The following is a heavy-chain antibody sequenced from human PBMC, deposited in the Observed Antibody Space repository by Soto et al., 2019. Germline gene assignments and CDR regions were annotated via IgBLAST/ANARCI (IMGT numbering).Heavy chain of an antibody. D-gene: IGHD3-16*01. Sequence: GASVKVSCKTSGYPFTNHGINWVRQAPGQGLEWMGWINPYNANTNYAQKLQGRVTMTTDTSTSTAYMDLRSLTSDDTAVYYCARDRVAGIWGDAFDIWGQGTMVTVSS. CDR1: GYPFTNHG. J-gene: IGHJ3*02. V-gene: IGHV1-18*04. CDR3: ARDRVAGIWGDAFDI. CDR2: INPYNANT.